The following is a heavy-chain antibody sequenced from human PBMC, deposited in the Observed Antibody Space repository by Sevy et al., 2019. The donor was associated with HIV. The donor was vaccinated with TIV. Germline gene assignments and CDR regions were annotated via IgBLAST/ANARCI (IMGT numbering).Heavy chain of an antibody. CDR1: GFTFSSYA. Sequence: GGSPRLSCAASGFTFSSYAMSWVRQAPGKGLEWVSAISGSGGSTYYADSVKGRFTISRDNSKNTLYLQMNSLRAEDTAVYYCAKDREITMIVVVITVSAFDIWGQGTMVTVSS. CDR2: ISGSGGST. V-gene: IGHV3-23*01. D-gene: IGHD3-22*01. CDR3: AKDREITMIVVVITVSAFDI. J-gene: IGHJ3*02.